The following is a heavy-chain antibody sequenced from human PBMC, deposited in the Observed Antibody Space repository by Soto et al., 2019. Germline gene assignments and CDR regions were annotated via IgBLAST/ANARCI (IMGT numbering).Heavy chain of an antibody. CDR1: GYTFTSYD. CDR2: MNPNSGNT. CDR3: ARAYCSGGSCYSGY. D-gene: IGHD2-15*01. J-gene: IGHJ4*02. Sequence: QVQLVQSGAEVKKPGASVKVSCKASGYTFTSYDINWVRQATGQGLEWMGWMNPNSGNTGYAQKFQGRVTMTRNTSISTAYMELSSLRSEDTAMYYCARAYCSGGSCYSGYWGQGTLVTVSS. V-gene: IGHV1-8*01.